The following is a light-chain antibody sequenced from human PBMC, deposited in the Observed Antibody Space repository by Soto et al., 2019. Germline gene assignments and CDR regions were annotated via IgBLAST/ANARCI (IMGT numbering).Light chain of an antibody. CDR3: QQYNSYST. CDR1: QSISSW. J-gene: IGKJ2*01. Sequence: IQITHSPSTLSASVGDRVTITCRASQSISSWLAWYQQKPGKAPKLLIYDASSLESGVPSRFSGSGSGTEFTLTISSLQPDDFATYYCQQYNSYSTLGQGTKVDVK. V-gene: IGKV1-5*01. CDR2: DAS.